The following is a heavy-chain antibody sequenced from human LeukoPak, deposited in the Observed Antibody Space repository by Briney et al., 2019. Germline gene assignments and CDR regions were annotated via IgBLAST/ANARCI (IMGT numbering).Heavy chain of an antibody. CDR2: IYYSGST. CDR1: GGSISSYY. Sequence: SETLSLTCTVSGGSISSYYWSWIRQPPGKGLEWIGYIYYSGSTNYNPSLQSRVTISIDTSKNQFSLRLNSVTAADTAMYYCAKSGGYGLIDYWGQGTLVTVSS. D-gene: IGHD1-26*01. CDR3: AKSGGYGLIDY. V-gene: IGHV4-59*08. J-gene: IGHJ4*02.